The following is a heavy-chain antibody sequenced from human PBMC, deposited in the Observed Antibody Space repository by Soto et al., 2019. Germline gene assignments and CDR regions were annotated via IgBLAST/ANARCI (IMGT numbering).Heavy chain of an antibody. V-gene: IGHV1-3*01. J-gene: IGHJ5*02. Sequence: ASVKVSCKASGYTFTRYTMNWVRQAPVQRLEWMGWINPDDGNTKSSQKFQDRVIITRDTSARTAYMDLSSLRSEDTAVYYCARRIARGQLEAWGQGTLVTVSS. CDR2: INPDDGNT. CDR3: ARRIARGQLEA. D-gene: IGHD6-6*01. CDR1: GYTFTRYT.